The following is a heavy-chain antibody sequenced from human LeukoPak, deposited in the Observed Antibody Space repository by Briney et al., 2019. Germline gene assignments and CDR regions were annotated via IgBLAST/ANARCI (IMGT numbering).Heavy chain of an antibody. CDR2: INHSGST. CDR1: GGSFSGYY. D-gene: IGHD1-26*01. CDR3: ARVTLQWKLFPTTPDY. Sequence: SETLSLTCAVYGGSFSGYYWSWIRQPPGKGLEWIGEINHSGSTNYNPSLKSRVTISVDTSKNQFSLKLSSVTAADTAVYYCARVTLQWKLFPTTPDYWGQGTLVTVSS. V-gene: IGHV4-34*01. J-gene: IGHJ4*02.